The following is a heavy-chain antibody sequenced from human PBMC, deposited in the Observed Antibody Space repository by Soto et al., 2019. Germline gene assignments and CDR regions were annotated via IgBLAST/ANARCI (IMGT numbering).Heavy chain of an antibody. V-gene: IGHV4-39*01. CDR3: ATSQKGYNWNYFDH. J-gene: IGHJ4*01. D-gene: IGHD1-20*01. CDR1: GASISGSYYY. CDR2: VFYTGFT. Sequence: LSLTCAVSGASISGSYYYWAWLRQSPGKGPEWIGSVFYTGFTSYNPSLESGVSVSVDTSKSQFSLKLSAVTAADTAVYYCATSQKGYNWNYFDHWGHGALVTVSS.